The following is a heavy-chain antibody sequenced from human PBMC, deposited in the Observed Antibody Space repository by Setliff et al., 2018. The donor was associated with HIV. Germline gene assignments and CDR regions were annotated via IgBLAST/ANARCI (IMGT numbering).Heavy chain of an antibody. J-gene: IGHJ5*02. CDR1: GYSFINYG. CDR2: ISAYTGHT. Sequence: ASVKVSCKASGYSFINYGISWVRQAPGQGPEWMGWISAYTGHTDYAPRLLGRVTMTTDTSTSTAYMELRSLTSDDTAVYYCARARLQGIVTAVGPRGNCLDPWGQGTRVTVSS. D-gene: IGHD1-26*01. CDR3: ARARLQGIVTAVGPRGNCLDP. V-gene: IGHV1-18*01.